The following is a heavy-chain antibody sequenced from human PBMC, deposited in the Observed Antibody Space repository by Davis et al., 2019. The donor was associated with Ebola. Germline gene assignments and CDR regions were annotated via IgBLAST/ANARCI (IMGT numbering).Heavy chain of an antibody. CDR2: IIPIFGTA. V-gene: IGHV1-69*06. D-gene: IGHD3-10*01. Sequence: AASVKVSCKASGGTFSSYAISWVRQAPGQGLEWMGGIIPIFGTANYAQKFQGRVTITADKSTSTAYMELSSLRSEDTAVYYCARGGLYYYGSGSYSPFDYWGQGTLVTVSS. J-gene: IGHJ4*02. CDR1: GGTFSSYA. CDR3: ARGGLYYYGSGSYSPFDY.